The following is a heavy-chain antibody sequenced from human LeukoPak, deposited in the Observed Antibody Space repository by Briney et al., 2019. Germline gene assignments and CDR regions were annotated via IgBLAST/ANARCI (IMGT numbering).Heavy chain of an antibody. J-gene: IGHJ4*02. D-gene: IGHD6-13*01. CDR3: ARVIRAAPGKGYFDY. Sequence: GGSLRLSCATSGFIFSTYALSWVRQAPGKGLEWASSISGSGGSTYDADSVKGRFTISRDSSKNTLYLQMNSLRAEDTAIYYCARVIRAAPGKGYFDYWGQGTLVTVSS. V-gene: IGHV3-23*01. CDR2: ISGSGGST. CDR1: GFIFSTYA.